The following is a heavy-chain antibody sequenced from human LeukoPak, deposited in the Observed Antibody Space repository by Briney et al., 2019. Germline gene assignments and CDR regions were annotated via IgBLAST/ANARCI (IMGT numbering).Heavy chain of an antibody. Sequence: GGSLRLSCAGSGFTLSLYGMNWVRQAPGKGLEWISHISASSSGIFYADSVKGRFITSRDNTRSSLYLQMNSLRAEDKAVYYCVRDPSSVRLPFGSWGQETLVTVSS. CDR2: ISASSSGI. CDR3: VRDPSSVRLPFGS. J-gene: IGHJ4*02. V-gene: IGHV3-48*01. CDR1: GFTLSLYG. D-gene: IGHD6-6*01.